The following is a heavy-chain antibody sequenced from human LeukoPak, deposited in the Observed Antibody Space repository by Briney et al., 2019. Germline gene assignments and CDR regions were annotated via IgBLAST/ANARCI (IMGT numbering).Heavy chain of an antibody. CDR1: GYSISSGYY. V-gene: IGHV4-38-2*02. Sequence: SETLSLTCTGSGYSISSGYYWGWIRQPPGKGVEWIGSIYHSGSTYYNPSLKSRVTISVDTSKNQFSLKLSSVTAADTAVYYCARRGSYSTIKVPGLFDYWGQGTLVTVSS. CDR2: IYHSGST. D-gene: IGHD1-26*01. J-gene: IGHJ4*02. CDR3: ARRGSYSTIKVPGLFDY.